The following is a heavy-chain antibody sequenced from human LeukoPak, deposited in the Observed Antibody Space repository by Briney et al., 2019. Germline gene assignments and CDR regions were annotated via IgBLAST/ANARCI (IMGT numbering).Heavy chain of an antibody. Sequence: SETLSLTCAVSRDFFTTSNWWSWVRQPPGKGLEWIGEISEGGKTNYNPSLQSRVTMSLDKSRSQFSLKLRFVTAADTAVYYCARVTMVRGVIITSIDYWGQGTLVTVSS. CDR2: ISEGGKT. J-gene: IGHJ4*02. V-gene: IGHV4-4*02. CDR1: RDFFTTSNW. CDR3: ARVTMVRGVIITSIDY. D-gene: IGHD3-10*01.